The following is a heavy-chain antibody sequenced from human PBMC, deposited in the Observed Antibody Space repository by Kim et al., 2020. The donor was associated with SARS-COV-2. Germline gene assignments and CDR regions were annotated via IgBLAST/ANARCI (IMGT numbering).Heavy chain of an antibody. D-gene: IGHD3-3*01. V-gene: IGHV3-30*01. Sequence: YYADSVKGRFTISRDNSKNTLYLQMNSLRAEDTAVYYCARDNTKLGAFDIWGQGTMVTVSS. J-gene: IGHJ3*02. CDR3: ARDNTKLGAFDI.